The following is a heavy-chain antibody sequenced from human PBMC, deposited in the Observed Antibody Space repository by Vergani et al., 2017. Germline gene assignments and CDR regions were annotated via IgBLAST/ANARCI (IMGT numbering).Heavy chain of an antibody. J-gene: IGHJ6*02. CDR1: GGSISSYY. CDR2: IYYSGST. CDR3: ARDHPREACWSGYYYGMDV. D-gene: IGHD3-3*01. V-gene: IGHV4-59*01. Sequence: QVQLQESGPGLVKPSETLSLTCTVSGGSISSYYWSWIRQPPGKGLGWIGYIYYSGSTNYNPSLKSRVTISVDTSKNQFSLKLSSVTAADTAVYYCARDHPREACWSGYYYGMDVWGQGTTVTVSS.